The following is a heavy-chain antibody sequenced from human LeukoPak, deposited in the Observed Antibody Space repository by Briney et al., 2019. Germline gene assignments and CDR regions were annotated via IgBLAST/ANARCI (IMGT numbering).Heavy chain of an antibody. V-gene: IGHV3-21*01. CDR3: ARGRYSSGWTPGAFDI. D-gene: IGHD6-19*01. J-gene: IGHJ3*02. CDR1: GFTFSSYS. Sequence: GGSLRLSCAASGFTFSSYSMNWVRQAPGKGLEWVSSISSSNSYIYYADSVKGRFTISRDNAKNSLYLQMNSLRAEDTAVYYCARGRYSSGWTPGAFDIWGQGTMVTVSS. CDR2: ISSSNSYI.